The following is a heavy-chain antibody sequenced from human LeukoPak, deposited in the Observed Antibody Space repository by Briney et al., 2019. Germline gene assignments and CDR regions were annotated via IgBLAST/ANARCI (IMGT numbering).Heavy chain of an antibody. V-gene: IGHV3-21*01. CDR3: VSRPSQWFGESPFDY. J-gene: IGHJ4*02. CDR2: ISSSSSYI. Sequence: PGGSLRLSCAASGFTFSSYSMNWVRQAPGKGLEWVSSISSSSSYIYYADSVKGRFTISRDNAKNSLYLQMNSLRAEDTAVYYCVSRPSQWFGESPFDYWGQGTLVTVSS. CDR1: GFTFSSYS. D-gene: IGHD3-10*01.